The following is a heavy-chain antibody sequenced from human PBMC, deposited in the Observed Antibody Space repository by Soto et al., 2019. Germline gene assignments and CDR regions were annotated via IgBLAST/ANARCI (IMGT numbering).Heavy chain of an antibody. V-gene: IGHV4-31*03. CDR1: GGSISSGGYY. CDR3: ARDSSGYYSTYYFDY. J-gene: IGHJ4*02. Sequence: SETLSLTCTVSGGSISSGGYYWSWIRQHPGKGLEWIGYIYYSGSTYYNPSLKSRVTISVDTSKNQFSLKLSSVTAADTAVYYCARDSSGYYSTYYFDYWGQGTLVTVSS. D-gene: IGHD3-22*01. CDR2: IYYSGST.